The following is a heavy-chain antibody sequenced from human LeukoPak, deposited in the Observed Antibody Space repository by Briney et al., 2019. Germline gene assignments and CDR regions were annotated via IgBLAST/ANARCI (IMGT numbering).Heavy chain of an antibody. D-gene: IGHD3-10*01. V-gene: IGHV3-21*01. J-gene: IGHJ6*03. CDR3: ARYGRGSSSYYYMDV. CDR1: GFTFSSYS. Sequence: GGSLRLSCAASGFTFSSYSMNWVRQAPGKGLEWVSSISSSSSYIYYADSVKGRFTISRDNAKNSLYLQMNSLRAEDTAVYYCARYGRGSSSYYYMDVWGKGTTVTVSS. CDR2: ISSSSSYI.